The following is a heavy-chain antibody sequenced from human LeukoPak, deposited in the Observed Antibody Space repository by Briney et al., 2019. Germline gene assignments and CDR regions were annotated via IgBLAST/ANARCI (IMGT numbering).Heavy chain of an antibody. Sequence: PGGSLRLSCAASGFTFSSYAMHWVRQAPGKGLEYVSAISSNGGSTYYANSVKGRFTISRDNSKNTLYLQMGSLRAEDMAVYYCARRAVGAAGYAFDIWGQGTMVTVSS. CDR3: ARRAVGAAGYAFDI. V-gene: IGHV3-64*01. CDR1: GFTFSSYA. CDR2: ISSNGGST. D-gene: IGHD6-13*01. J-gene: IGHJ3*02.